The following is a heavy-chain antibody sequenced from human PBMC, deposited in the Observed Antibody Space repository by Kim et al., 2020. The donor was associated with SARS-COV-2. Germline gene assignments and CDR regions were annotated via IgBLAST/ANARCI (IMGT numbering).Heavy chain of an antibody. V-gene: IGHV3-15*01. Sequence: GGSLRLSCAASGITFSDAWMSWVRQAPGKGLEWVGRIKSKTKGGTTDYAAPVKGRFTISRDDSKNTLYLQMNSLKNEDTGVHYCNTDIGDSWYRPPYDYWGQGTLVTVSS. CDR2: IKSKTKGGTT. CDR1: GITFSDAW. J-gene: IGHJ4*02. CDR3: NTDIGDSWYRPPYDY. D-gene: IGHD6-13*01.